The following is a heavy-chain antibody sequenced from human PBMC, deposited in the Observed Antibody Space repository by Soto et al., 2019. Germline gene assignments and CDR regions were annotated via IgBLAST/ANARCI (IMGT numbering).Heavy chain of an antibody. D-gene: IGHD6-6*01. CDR3: ARGGSSSDNGMDV. CDR1: GFSFSTYS. J-gene: IGHJ6*02. Sequence: EVQLVESGGGLVQPGGSLRLSCAASGFSFSTYSMNWVRQAPGKGLEWVSYISSSSYTIYYVDSVKGRFTISRDNAKNSIYLQRNSLRDEDTAVYYCARGGSSSDNGMDVWGQGTTVTVSS. V-gene: IGHV3-48*02. CDR2: ISSSSYTI.